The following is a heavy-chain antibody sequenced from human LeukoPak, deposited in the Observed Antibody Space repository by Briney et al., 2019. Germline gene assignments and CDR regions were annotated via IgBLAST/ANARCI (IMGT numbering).Heavy chain of an antibody. V-gene: IGHV4-31*03. CDR2: IYYSGST. CDR3: ARENPSGYYNRPIDY. D-gene: IGHD3-22*01. Sequence: SETLSLTCTVSGGSISSGGYYWSWIRQHPGKGLEWIGYIYYSGSTYYNPSLKSRVTISVDTSKNQFSLKLSSVTAADTAIYYCARENPSGYYNRPIDYWGQGTLVTVSS. J-gene: IGHJ4*02. CDR1: GGSISSGGYY.